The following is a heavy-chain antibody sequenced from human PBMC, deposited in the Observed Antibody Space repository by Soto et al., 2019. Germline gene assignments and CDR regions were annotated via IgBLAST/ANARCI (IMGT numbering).Heavy chain of an antibody. D-gene: IGHD3-22*01. Sequence: QVQLVQSGPEVKMPGASVKVSCKTSGYSFTAYGLAWLRQAPGQRPEWLGWVGPNNGNTNYAQKFQDRVTMTTDRSTTTTYMELRSLRSDDTAVYYCARELNTDTSAYYSFAFWGQGTLVTVSS. J-gene: IGHJ4*02. CDR2: VGPNNGNT. CDR3: ARELNTDTSAYYSFAF. V-gene: IGHV1-18*01. CDR1: GYSFTAYG.